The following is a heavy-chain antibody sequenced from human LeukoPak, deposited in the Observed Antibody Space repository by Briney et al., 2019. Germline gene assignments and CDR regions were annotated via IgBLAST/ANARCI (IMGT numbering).Heavy chain of an antibody. D-gene: IGHD2-15*01. CDR1: GYTFTGYY. Sequence: ASVKVSCKASGYTFTGYYMHWVRQAPGQGLEWMGWINPNSGGTNYAQKFQGRVTMTRDTSISTAYMELSRLRSDDTAVYYCARGPSYLGYCSGGSCQQRTRKYYIDYWGQGTLVTVSS. CDR3: ARGPSYLGYCSGGSCQQRTRKYYIDY. J-gene: IGHJ4*02. V-gene: IGHV1-2*02. CDR2: INPNSGGT.